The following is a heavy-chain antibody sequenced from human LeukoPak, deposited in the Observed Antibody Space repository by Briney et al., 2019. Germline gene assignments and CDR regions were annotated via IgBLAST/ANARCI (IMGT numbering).Heavy chain of an antibody. CDR1: GFTFNNYW. Sequence: GGPLRLSCAASGFTFNNYWIHWVRQTPGKGLVWISAISTDGSRTRYADSVKGRITISRDNAKNTVYLQMNNLRGEDTALYYCTRDRTTVTLFDYWGQGTLVTVSS. D-gene: IGHD4-17*01. CDR3: TRDRTTVTLFDY. J-gene: IGHJ4*02. V-gene: IGHV3-74*01. CDR2: ISTDGSRT.